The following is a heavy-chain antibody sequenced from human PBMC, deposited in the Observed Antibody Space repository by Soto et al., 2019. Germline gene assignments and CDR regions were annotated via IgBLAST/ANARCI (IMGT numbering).Heavy chain of an antibody. Sequence: PSETLSLTCTVSGGSISSGDYYWSWIRQPPGKGLEWIGYIYYSGSTHYNPSLKSRVTISVDTSKNQFSLKLSSVTAADTAVYYCARHHDYYYGMDVWGQGTTVTVSS. J-gene: IGHJ6*02. CDR1: GGSISSGDYY. CDR2: IYYSGST. V-gene: IGHV4-30-4*01. CDR3: ARHHDYYYGMDV.